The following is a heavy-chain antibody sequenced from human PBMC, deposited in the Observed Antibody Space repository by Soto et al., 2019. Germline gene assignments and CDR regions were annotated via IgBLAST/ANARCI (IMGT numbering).Heavy chain of an antibody. Sequence: ATQWVRQAPGKGLEYVSAISSNGGSTYYANSVKGRFTISRDNSKNTLYLQMGSLRAEDMAVYYCARVEMAKMTLGGLDYWGQGT. CDR2: ISSNGGST. CDR3: ARVEMAKMTLGGLDY. CDR1: A. D-gene: IGHD3-10*01. J-gene: IGHJ4*02. V-gene: IGHV3-64*01.